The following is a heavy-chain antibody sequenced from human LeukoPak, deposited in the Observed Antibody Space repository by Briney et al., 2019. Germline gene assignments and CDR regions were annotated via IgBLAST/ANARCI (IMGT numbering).Heavy chain of an antibody. Sequence: SQTLSLTCTVAGGSISSGSYYWSWIRQPAGEGLEWIGRIYTSGSTNYNPSLKSRVTISVDTSKNQFSLKLSSVTAADTAVYYCPRDRGFGGVYYWGQGTLVTVSS. V-gene: IGHV4-61*02. J-gene: IGHJ4*02. D-gene: IGHD2-8*02. CDR2: IYTSGST. CDR1: GGSISSGSYY. CDR3: PRDRGFGGVYY.